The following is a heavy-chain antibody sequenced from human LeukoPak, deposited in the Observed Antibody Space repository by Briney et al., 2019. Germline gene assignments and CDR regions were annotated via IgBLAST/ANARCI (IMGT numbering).Heavy chain of an antibody. CDR3: ARGSVAITFGGVIVIPADDY. CDR2: ISAYNGNT. Sequence: ASVKVSCKASGYTFTSYGISWVRQAPGQGLEWMGWISAYNGNTNYAQKLQGRVTMTTDTSTSTAYMELRSLRSDDTAVYYCARGSVAITFGGVIVIPADDYWGQGTLVTVSS. V-gene: IGHV1-18*01. J-gene: IGHJ4*02. CDR1: GYTFTSYG. D-gene: IGHD3-16*02.